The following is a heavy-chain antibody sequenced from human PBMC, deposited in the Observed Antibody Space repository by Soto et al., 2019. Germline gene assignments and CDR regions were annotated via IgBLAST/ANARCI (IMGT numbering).Heavy chain of an antibody. D-gene: IGHD4-17*01. Sequence: GGSLRLSCAASGFTFSSYEMNWVRQAPGKGLEWVSYISSSGSTIYYADSVKGRFTISRDNAKNSLYLQMNSLRAEDTAVYYCASTGTYYYYGMDVWGQGTTVTVCS. J-gene: IGHJ6*02. V-gene: IGHV3-48*03. CDR1: GFTFSSYE. CDR3: ASTGTYYYYGMDV. CDR2: ISSSGSTI.